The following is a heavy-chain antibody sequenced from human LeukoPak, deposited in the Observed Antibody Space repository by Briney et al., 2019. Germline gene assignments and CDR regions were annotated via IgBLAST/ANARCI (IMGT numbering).Heavy chain of an antibody. V-gene: IGHV4-4*07. D-gene: IGHD3-10*01. Sequence: PSETLSLTCTVSGGFISSYYWSWIRQPAGKGLEWIGRIYTSGSTNYSPSLKSRVTMSVDTSNNQLSLKLRSVTAADTAVYYCASTLTYCYGSGSYYIDCWGQGTLVTVSS. CDR1: GGFISSYY. CDR3: ASTLTYCYGSGSYYIDC. CDR2: IYTSGST. J-gene: IGHJ4*02.